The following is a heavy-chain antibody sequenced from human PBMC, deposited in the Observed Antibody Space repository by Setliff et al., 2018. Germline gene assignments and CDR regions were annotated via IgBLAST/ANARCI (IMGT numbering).Heavy chain of an antibody. D-gene: IGHD6-19*01. CDR2: INRRGST. Sequence: SETLSLTCTVSGGSFTPYYWSWIRQPPGKGLEWIGHINRRGSTNFTPSLKSRVTISLDTSKNQFSLNLTSVTAADTAVYYCARATSGWYPYYVDVWGKGTTVTVSS. J-gene: IGHJ6*03. V-gene: IGHV4-4*08. CDR3: ARATSGWYPYYVDV. CDR1: GGSFTPYY.